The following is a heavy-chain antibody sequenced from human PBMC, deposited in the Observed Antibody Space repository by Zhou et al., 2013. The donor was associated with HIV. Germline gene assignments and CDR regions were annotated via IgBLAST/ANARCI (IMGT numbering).Heavy chain of an antibody. Sequence: QVHLVQSGTEVKKPGSSVKVSCKASGGTFTNYAISWVRQAPGQGLEWMGGFNPLFRTATYAQKFQGRVSLTTDASTSTAYMELSSLRYDDTAVYYCARGDGVGRGQGYLGAKGTRVTVSS. CDR2: FNPLFRTA. J-gene: IGHJ6*04. CDR3: ARGDGVGRGQGYL. V-gene: IGHV1-69*05. CDR1: GGTFTNYA. D-gene: IGHD3-10*01.